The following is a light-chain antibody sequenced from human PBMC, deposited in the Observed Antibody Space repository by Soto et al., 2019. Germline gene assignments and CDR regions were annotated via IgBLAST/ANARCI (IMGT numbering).Light chain of an antibody. CDR3: TSYAGGNNI. J-gene: IGLJ1*01. CDR2: EVN. CDR1: SSDVGAYNY. Sequence: QSALTQPPSASGSPGQSVTISCTGTSSDVGAYNYVSWYQQHPGKVPKLMVYEVNTRPSGVPDLFSGSKSGNTASLTVSGLQAEDEADYYCTSYAGGNNIFGTGTKLTVL. V-gene: IGLV2-8*01.